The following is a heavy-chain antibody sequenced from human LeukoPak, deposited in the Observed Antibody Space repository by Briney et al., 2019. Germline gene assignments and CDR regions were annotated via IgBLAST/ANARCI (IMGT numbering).Heavy chain of an antibody. CDR3: AKDRDYYDSSGSSRWGAWFDP. Sequence: GGSLRLSCAASGFTFSSYAMSWVRQAPGKGLEWVSAISGSGGSTYYADSVKGRFTISRDNSKNTLYLRMNSLRAEDTAVYYCAKDRDYYDSSGSSRWGAWFDPWGQGTLVTVSS. CDR1: GFTFSSYA. CDR2: ISGSGGST. D-gene: IGHD3-22*01. V-gene: IGHV3-23*01. J-gene: IGHJ5*02.